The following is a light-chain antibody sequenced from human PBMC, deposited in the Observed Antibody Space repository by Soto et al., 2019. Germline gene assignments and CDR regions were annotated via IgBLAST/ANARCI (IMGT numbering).Light chain of an antibody. Sequence: EIVLTQSPGTLYLSPGERATLSCRASQSITRSFLAWYQQRPGRAPSLVIYGATNRATDIPARFSGSESGTDFTLTISRLEPEDFAVYYCHQYGDSPQTFGQGTKLDIK. CDR3: HQYGDSPQT. J-gene: IGKJ2*01. CDR1: QSITRSF. V-gene: IGKV3-20*01. CDR2: GAT.